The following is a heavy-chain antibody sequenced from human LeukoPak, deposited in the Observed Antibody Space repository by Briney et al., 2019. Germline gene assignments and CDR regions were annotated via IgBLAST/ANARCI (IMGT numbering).Heavy chain of an antibody. Sequence: GGSLRLSCAASGFAFGTYCMSWVRQAPGKGLECVANIKQGGSEKYYVDSVKGRFTISRDNAKNSLYLQMNSLRAQDTAVYYCARDIFGGTYYYDSSGSKGYFDYWGQGTLVTVSS. CDR2: IKQGGSEK. D-gene: IGHD3-22*01. J-gene: IGHJ4*02. CDR3: ARDIFGGTYYYDSSGSKGYFDY. CDR1: GFAFGTYC. V-gene: IGHV3-7*01.